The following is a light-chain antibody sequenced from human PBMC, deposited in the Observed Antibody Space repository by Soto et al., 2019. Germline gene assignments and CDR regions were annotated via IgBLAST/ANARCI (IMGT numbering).Light chain of an antibody. CDR1: QTITSY. CDR3: QQSYSPPVT. V-gene: IGKV1-39*01. CDR2: TAS. Sequence: DIQLSQSPSSLSASIGDRVTITCRASQTITSYLNWYQHKPGTAPKLLIYTASTLQSGVPPRFSGCGSGTDFTLTITSLQPEDFATYYCQQSYSPPVTFGQGTKLEI. J-gene: IGKJ2*01.